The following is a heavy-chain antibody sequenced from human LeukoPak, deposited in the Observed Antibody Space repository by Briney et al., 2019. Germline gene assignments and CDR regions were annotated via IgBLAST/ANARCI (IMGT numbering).Heavy chain of an antibody. CDR2: IYYSGST. CDR1: GGSIGSGGYY. D-gene: IGHD5-12*01. Sequence: ASETLSLTCTVSGGSIGSGGYYWSWIRQHPGKGLEWIGYIYYSGSTYYNPSLKSRVTISVDTSKNQFSLKLSPVTAADTAVYYCARQDIVVNWFDPWGQGTLVTVSS. J-gene: IGHJ5*02. CDR3: ARQDIVVNWFDP. V-gene: IGHV4-31*03.